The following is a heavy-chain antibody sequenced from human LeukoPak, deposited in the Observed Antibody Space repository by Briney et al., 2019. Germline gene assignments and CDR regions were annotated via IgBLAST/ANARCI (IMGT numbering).Heavy chain of an antibody. CDR3: ARDSAPSIASRPYPDY. V-gene: IGHV3-11*04. CDR1: GFTFSDYY. J-gene: IGHJ4*02. Sequence: GGSLRLSCAASGFTFSDYYMSWIRQAPGKGRECVSYISSSGSTIYYTDSVKGRFTISRDNAKNSLYLQMNSLRAEDTAVYFRARDSAPSIASRPYPDYWGQGTLVTVSS. D-gene: IGHD6-6*01. CDR2: ISSSGSTI.